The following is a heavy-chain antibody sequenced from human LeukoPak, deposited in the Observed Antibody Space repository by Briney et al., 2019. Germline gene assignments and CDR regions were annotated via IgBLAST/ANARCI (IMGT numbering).Heavy chain of an antibody. V-gene: IGHV1-18*01. D-gene: IGHD6-19*01. J-gene: IGHJ4*02. CDR1: GYTSTSYG. CDR3: AVTLRGYSSGWYQDLYDY. CDR2: ISAYNGNT. Sequence: ASVKVSCKASGYTSTSYGISWVRQAPGQGLEWMGWISAYNGNTNYAQKLQGRVTMTTDTSTSTAYMELRSLRSDDTAVYYCAVTLRGYSSGWYQDLYDYWGQGTLVTVSS.